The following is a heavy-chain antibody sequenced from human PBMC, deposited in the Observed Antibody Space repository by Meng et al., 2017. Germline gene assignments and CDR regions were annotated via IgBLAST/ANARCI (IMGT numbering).Heavy chain of an antibody. CDR1: GGSFSGYY. CDR3: ARSHSVTIVAFDY. D-gene: IGHD4-17*01. V-gene: IGHV4-34*01. CDR2: INHSGST. J-gene: IGHJ4*02. Sequence: QVRLQQWGAGLVKPSATLSLPCACYGGSFSGYYWSWIRQPPGKGLEWIGEINHSGSTNYNPSLKSRVTMSLDTSKNQFSLRLSSVTAADTAVYYCARSHSVTIVAFDYWGQGTLVTVSS.